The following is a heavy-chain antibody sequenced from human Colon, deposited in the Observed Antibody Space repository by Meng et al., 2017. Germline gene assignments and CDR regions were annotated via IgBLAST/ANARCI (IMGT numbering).Heavy chain of an antibody. D-gene: IGHD3-10*01. CDR1: GFSFSPYW. Sequence: VRLEDSGGTFVRPVGSLGLSCAASGFSFSPYWMIWVRQAPGQGLVWVSRISSDGSTTHYADSVKGRFTISRDNAKNTLYLQMNSLRAEDTAVYYCGRDYYGIPDYWGQGTLVTVSS. V-gene: IGHV3-74*01. CDR2: ISSDGSTT. CDR3: GRDYYGIPDY. J-gene: IGHJ4*02.